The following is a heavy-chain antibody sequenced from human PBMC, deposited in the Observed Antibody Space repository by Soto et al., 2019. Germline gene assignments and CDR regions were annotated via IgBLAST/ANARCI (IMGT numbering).Heavy chain of an antibody. CDR3: AKGRSRNSGYSGYDYHIGWFDP. J-gene: IGHJ5*02. Sequence: EVQLLESGGGLVQPGGSLRLSCAASGFTFSSYAMRWVRQAPGKGLEWVSAISGSGGSTYYADSVKGRFTISRDNSKNTLYLQMNSLRAEDTAVYYCAKGRSRNSGYSGYDYHIGWFDPWGQGTLVTVSS. V-gene: IGHV3-23*01. CDR1: GFTFSSYA. D-gene: IGHD5-12*01. CDR2: ISGSGGST.